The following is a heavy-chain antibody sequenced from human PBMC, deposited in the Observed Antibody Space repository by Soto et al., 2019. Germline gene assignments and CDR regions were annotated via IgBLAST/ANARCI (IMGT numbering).Heavy chain of an antibody. J-gene: IGHJ6*02. CDR1: GYTFTSYD. D-gene: IGHD2-2*01. Sequence: QVQLVQSGAEVKKPGASVKVSCKASGYTFTSYDINWVRQATGQGLEWMGWMNPNSGNTGYAQKFQGRCTMTRNTAISTAYMELSSLRSEDTAVYYCASGNLVVPADYYYYGMDVWGQGTTVTVSS. CDR3: ASGNLVVPADYYYYGMDV. V-gene: IGHV1-8*01. CDR2: MNPNSGNT.